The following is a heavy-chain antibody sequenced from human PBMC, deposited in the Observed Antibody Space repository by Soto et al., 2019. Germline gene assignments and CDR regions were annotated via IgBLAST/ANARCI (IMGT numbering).Heavy chain of an antibody. J-gene: IGHJ4*02. CDR2: ITNSGAGT. D-gene: IGHD3-3*02. Sequence: EVQLLESGGGLVQPGGSLRLSCAASGFTFSTYAMSWVRQAPGKGLEWVSTITNSGAGTYYADSVKGRLTIPRDNSKNTLYLQMNSLRAEDTAVYYCAKANLHGRAFQEYWGQGTLVTGAS. V-gene: IGHV3-23*01. CDR1: GFTFSTYA. CDR3: AKANLHGRAFQEY.